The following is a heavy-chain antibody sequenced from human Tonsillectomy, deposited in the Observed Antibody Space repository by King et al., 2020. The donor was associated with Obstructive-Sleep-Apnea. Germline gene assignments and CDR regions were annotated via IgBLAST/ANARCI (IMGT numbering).Heavy chain of an antibody. CDR2: IRHDGTNQ. D-gene: IGHD3-9*01. CDR1: GFTFSSYA. Sequence: VQLVESGGGVVQPGGSLRLSCAASGFTFSSYALHWVRQAPGKGLEWVAFIRHDGTNQYYADSVKGRFTISRDNSKNTLFLQMSSLRAEDTAVYYCAKVIGTPYYDTLTGYQELFPFDYWGQGTLVTVSS. J-gene: IGHJ4*02. V-gene: IGHV3-30*02. CDR3: AKVIGTPYYDTLTGYQELFPFDY.